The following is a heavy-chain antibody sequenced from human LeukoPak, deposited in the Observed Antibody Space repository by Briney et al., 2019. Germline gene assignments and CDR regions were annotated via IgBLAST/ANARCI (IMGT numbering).Heavy chain of an antibody. CDR3: ARLNPSSALSYYLDS. Sequence: SQTLSLTCTVSGGSISSGTFFWTWIRQHPGKGLEWIAYVHHSGVTYPNPSPQSRITIPVETSKNQFSLKLSSVTAADTAVYYCARLNPSSALSYYLDSWGRGTLVTVSS. J-gene: IGHJ4*02. CDR1: GGSISSGTFF. CDR2: VHHSGVT. V-gene: IGHV4-31*03.